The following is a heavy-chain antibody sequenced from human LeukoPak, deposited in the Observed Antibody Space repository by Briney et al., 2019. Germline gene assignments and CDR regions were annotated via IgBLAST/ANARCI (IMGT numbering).Heavy chain of an antibody. CDR3: ARRNPFDP. CDR1: GGSISSSSYY. V-gene: IGHV4-39*01. Sequence: SETLSLTCTLSGGSISSSSYYWGWIRQPPGKGLEWTGSIYYSGSTYYTPSLKGRVTISVDTSKNQFSLKLSSVTAADTAVYYCARRNPFDPWGQGTLVTVSS. CDR2: IYYSGST. J-gene: IGHJ5*02.